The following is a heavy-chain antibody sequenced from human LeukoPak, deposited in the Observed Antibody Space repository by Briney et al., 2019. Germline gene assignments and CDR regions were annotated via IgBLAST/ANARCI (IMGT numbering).Heavy chain of an antibody. Sequence: GASVRVSYKASGYTFTGYYMHWVRQAPGQGLEWMGWINPNSGGTNYAQKFQGRVTMTRDTSISTAYMELSRLRSDDTAVYYCARNRVGATHWDAFDIWGQGTMVTVSS. J-gene: IGHJ3*02. CDR1: GYTFTGYY. V-gene: IGHV1-2*02. CDR2: INPNSGGT. CDR3: ARNRVGATHWDAFDI. D-gene: IGHD1-26*01.